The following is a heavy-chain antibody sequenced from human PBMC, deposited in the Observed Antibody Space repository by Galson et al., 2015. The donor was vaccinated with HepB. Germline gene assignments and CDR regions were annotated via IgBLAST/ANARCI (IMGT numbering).Heavy chain of an antibody. J-gene: IGHJ6*02. D-gene: IGHD1-26*01. CDR2: INTNTGNP. CDR3: ARDDSGSYRYGMDV. Sequence: SVKVSCKASGYTFTRHAINWVRQAPGQGLEWMGWINTNTGNPTYAQGFTGRFVFFLDTSVSTAYVQISSLKTEDTVVYYCARDDSGSYRYGMDVWGQGTTVTVS. CDR1: GYTFTRHA. V-gene: IGHV7-4-1*02.